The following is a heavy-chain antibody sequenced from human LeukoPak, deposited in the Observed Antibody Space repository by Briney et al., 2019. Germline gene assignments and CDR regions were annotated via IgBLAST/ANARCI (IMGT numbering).Heavy chain of an antibody. D-gene: IGHD6-6*01. Sequence: SETLSLTCTVSGGSISNYYWSWIRQPPGKGLEWIGYIYYSGSTNYNPSLKSRVTISVDTSKNQFSLKLSSVTAADTAVYYCARARGIAARRSALDYWGQGTLVTVSS. CDR1: GGSISNYY. J-gene: IGHJ4*02. V-gene: IGHV4-59*01. CDR3: ARARGIAARRSALDY. CDR2: IYYSGST.